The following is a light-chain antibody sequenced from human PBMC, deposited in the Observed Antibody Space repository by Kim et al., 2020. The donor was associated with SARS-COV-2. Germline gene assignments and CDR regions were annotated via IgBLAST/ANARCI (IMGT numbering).Light chain of an antibody. CDR2: GNS. J-gene: IGLJ2*01. CDR3: QSYDSSLSVFV. Sequence: QSVLTQPPSVSGAPGQRVTISCTGSSSNIGAGYDVHWYQQLPGTAPKLLIYGNSNRPSGVPDRFSGSKSGTSASLAITGLQAEDVADYYCQSYDSSLSVFVFGGGTQLTVL. CDR1: SSNIGAGYD. V-gene: IGLV1-40*01.